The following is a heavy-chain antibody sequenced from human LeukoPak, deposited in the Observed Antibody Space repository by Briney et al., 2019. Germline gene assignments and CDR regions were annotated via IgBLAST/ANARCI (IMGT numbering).Heavy chain of an antibody. D-gene: IGHD6-19*01. V-gene: IGHV1-18*01. CDR2: ISAYNGDT. CDR1: GYTYTHHG. J-gene: IGHJ2*01. Sequence: ASVKVSCKASGYTYTHHGITWVRQAPGQGLEWMGWISAYNGDTIYAQNFQGRVTLTTDSSTSTAYMELRSLRSDDTAVYFCARDPSNTSGWFQYFDLLGRGTLVTVSS. CDR3: ARDPSNTSGWFQYFDL.